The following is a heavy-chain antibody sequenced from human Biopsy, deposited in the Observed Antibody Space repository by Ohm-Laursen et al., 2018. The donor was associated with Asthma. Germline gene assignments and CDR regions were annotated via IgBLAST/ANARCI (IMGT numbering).Heavy chain of an antibody. CDR3: ARGQGRGIQLWSLDP. Sequence: SDTLSLTCTVSGGSISSDYWSWLRQSPGKGLEWIGYIHNSGNTNYNPSLKSRVTISLDTSKNHFFLRLSFVTAADTAVYFCARGQGRGIQLWSLDPWGQGILVTVSS. CDR1: GGSISSDY. CDR2: IHNSGNT. D-gene: IGHD5-18*01. J-gene: IGHJ5*02. V-gene: IGHV4-59*07.